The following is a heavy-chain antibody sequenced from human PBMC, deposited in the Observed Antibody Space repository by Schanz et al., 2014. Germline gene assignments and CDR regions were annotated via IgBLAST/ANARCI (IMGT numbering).Heavy chain of an antibody. CDR1: GFTFSRFG. J-gene: IGHJ6*01. D-gene: IGHD1-1*01. Sequence: QVQLVESGGGVVRPGRSLRLSCATSGFTFSRFGMHWVRQAPGKGPEWVALVWSDGNTKYYVDPVKGRFTISRDNSKNTLYLQMKSLRVEDTAVYYCVKDPDKYNWNDVEGMDVWGPGTTVTVSS. V-gene: IGHV3-33*06. CDR3: VKDPDKYNWNDVEGMDV. CDR2: VWSDGNTK.